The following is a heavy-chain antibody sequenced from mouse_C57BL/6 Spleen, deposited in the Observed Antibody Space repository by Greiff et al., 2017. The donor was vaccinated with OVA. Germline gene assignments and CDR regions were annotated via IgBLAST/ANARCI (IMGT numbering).Heavy chain of an antibody. V-gene: IGHV1-26*01. CDR3: ASGSYDGYCVGY. CDR1: GYTFTDYY. J-gene: IGHJ2*01. D-gene: IGHD2-3*01. Sequence: EVQLQQSGPELVKPGASVKISCKASGYTFTDYYMNWVKQSHGKSLEWIGDINPNNGGTSYNEKFKGKATLTVDKSSSTAYMELRSLTSEDSAVYYCASGSYDGYCVGYWGQGTTLTVSS. CDR2: INPNNGGT.